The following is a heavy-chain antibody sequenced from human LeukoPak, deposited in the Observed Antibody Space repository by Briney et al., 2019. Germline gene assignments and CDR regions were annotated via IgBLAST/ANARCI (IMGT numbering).Heavy chain of an antibody. Sequence: GGSLRLSCAASGFNFSTYGMHWVRQAPGKGLDWVAFIRPDGSNKYFADSVKGRFTISRDNAKNSLYLQMNSLRAEDTALYYCAKDNGYSGSYTRDWGQGTLVTVSS. J-gene: IGHJ4*02. CDR1: GFNFSTYG. D-gene: IGHD1-26*01. CDR3: AKDNGYSGSYTRD. CDR2: IRPDGSNK. V-gene: IGHV3-30*02.